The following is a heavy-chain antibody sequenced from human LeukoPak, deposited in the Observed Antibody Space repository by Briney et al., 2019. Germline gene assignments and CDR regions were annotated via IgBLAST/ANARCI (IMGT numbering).Heavy chain of an antibody. V-gene: IGHV1-69*05. CDR3: ARDSEIFGVVTPTFDY. Sequence: SVKDSCKASGGTFSSYAISWVRQAPGQGLEWMGRIIPIFGTANYAQKFQGRVTITTDESTSTAYMELSSLRSEDTAVYYCARDSEIFGVVTPTFDYWGQGTLVTVSS. D-gene: IGHD3-3*01. J-gene: IGHJ4*02. CDR1: GGTFSSYA. CDR2: IIPIFGTA.